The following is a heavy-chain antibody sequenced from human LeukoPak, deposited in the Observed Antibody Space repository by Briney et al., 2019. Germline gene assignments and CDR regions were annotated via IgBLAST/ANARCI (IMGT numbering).Heavy chain of an antibody. CDR2: IYPGDSDT. D-gene: IGHD6-19*01. CDR1: GYSFTSYW. CDR3: ARTKQWLLSRNPFDY. Sequence: GESLKISCKGSGYSFTSYWIGWVRQMPGKGLEWMGIIYPGDSDTRYSPSFQGQVTISADKSISTAYLQWSSLRASDTAVYYCARTKQWLLSRNPFDYWGQGTLVTVSS. J-gene: IGHJ4*02. V-gene: IGHV5-51*01.